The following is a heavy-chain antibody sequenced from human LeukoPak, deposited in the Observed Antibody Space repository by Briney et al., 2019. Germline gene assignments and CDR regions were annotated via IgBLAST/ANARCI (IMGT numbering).Heavy chain of an antibody. J-gene: IGHJ5*02. Sequence: GGSLRLSCAASGFTLSTVDMNWVRQAPGKGLEWVSSISTSSRYIYYRDSAKSRCTTSTDDAKNSLYLQMNSLPVEDTAVYYCARADCSGSTCYLRHSWFDPWGQGTLVTVSS. CDR3: ARADCSGSTCYLRHSWFDP. D-gene: IGHD2-2*01. V-gene: IGHV3-21*06. CDR2: ISTSSRYI. CDR1: GFTLSTVD.